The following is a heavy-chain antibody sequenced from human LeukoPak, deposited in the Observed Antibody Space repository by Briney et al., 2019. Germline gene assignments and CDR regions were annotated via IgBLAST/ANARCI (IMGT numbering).Heavy chain of an antibody. J-gene: IGHJ4*02. Sequence: ASVKVSCKASGGTFSSYAISWVRQAPGQGLEWMGWMNPNSGNTGYAQKFQGRVTMTRNTSISTAYMELSSLRSEDTAVYYCARDEGGYSYGYWGQGTLVTVSS. D-gene: IGHD5-18*01. V-gene: IGHV1-8*02. CDR1: GGTFSSYA. CDR3: ARDEGGYSYGY. CDR2: MNPNSGNT.